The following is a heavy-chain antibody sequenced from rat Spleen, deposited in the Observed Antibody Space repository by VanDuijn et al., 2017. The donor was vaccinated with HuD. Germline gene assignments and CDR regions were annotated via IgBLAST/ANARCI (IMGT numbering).Heavy chain of an antibody. CDR1: GFTFSDYY. D-gene: IGHD1-11*01. CDR3: ASRGYLSNWYFDF. V-gene: IGHV5-7*01. J-gene: IGHJ1*01. Sequence: EVQLVESGGGLVQPGRSLKLSCAASGFTFSDYYMAWVRQAPTKGLEWVATISYDGSSTYYRDSVKGRFTISRDNAESTLYLQMDSLRPADTATNYWASRGYLSNWYFDFWGPGIMVTVSS. CDR2: ISYDGSST.